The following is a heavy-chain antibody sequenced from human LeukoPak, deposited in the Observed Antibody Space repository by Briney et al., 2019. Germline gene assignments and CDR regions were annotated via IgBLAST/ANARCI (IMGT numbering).Heavy chain of an antibody. CDR2: IIPIFGTA. Sequence: GASVKVSCKASGGTFSSYAISWVRQAPGQGLEWMGGIIPIFGTANYAQKFQGRVTITADESTSTAYMELSSLRSEDTAVYYCARDGYCSGGSCYGAHYYYGMDVWGQGTTVTVSS. V-gene: IGHV1-69*13. D-gene: IGHD2-15*01. J-gene: IGHJ6*02. CDR3: ARDGYCSGGSCYGAHYYYGMDV. CDR1: GGTFSSYA.